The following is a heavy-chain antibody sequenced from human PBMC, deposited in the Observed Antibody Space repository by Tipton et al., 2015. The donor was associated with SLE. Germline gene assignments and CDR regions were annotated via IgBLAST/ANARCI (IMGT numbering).Heavy chain of an antibody. CDR1: GGSISSGDYY. Sequence: TLSLTCTVSGGSISSGDYYWSWIRQPPGKGLEWIGYIYYSGSTYYNPSLKSRVTISVDTSKNQFSLKLSSVTAADTAVYYCARHYSYYYDSSGAGYFDYWGQGTLVTVSS. CDR3: ARHYSYYYDSSGAGYFDY. V-gene: IGHV4-30-4*01. J-gene: IGHJ4*02. CDR2: IYYSGST. D-gene: IGHD3-22*01.